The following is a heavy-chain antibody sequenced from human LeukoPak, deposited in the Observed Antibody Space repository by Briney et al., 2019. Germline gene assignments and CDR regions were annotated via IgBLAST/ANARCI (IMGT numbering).Heavy chain of an antibody. D-gene: IGHD2-15*01. V-gene: IGHV3-23*01. CDR3: AKGTLGHCNGASCYPLDY. CDR2: VTGGGADT. J-gene: IGHJ4*02. CDR1: GFAFSKYA. Sequence: GSLRLSCAASGFAFSKYAMAWVRQAPGKEPEWVSVVTGGGADTYQIDSVKGRFTISRDNSKNTLYLQMNSLRAEDTAVYFCAKGTLGHCNGASCYPLDYWGQGTLVTVSS.